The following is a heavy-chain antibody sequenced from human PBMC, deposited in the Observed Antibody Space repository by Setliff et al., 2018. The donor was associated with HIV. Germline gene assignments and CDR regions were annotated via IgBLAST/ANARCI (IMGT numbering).Heavy chain of an antibody. V-gene: IGHV1-18*01. CDR1: GFAFTNYG. D-gene: IGHD3-10*01. CDR2: ISAYSGET. CDR3: ARGWDYGVRKPED. J-gene: IGHJ4*02. Sequence: ASVKVSCKTSGFAFTNYGFTWVRQAPGQGLEWMGWISAYSGETFSTLKFRDRVTLTTDTSTDTAHMELRSLTYGDAAVYFCARGWDYGVRKPEDWGQGTLVTVSS.